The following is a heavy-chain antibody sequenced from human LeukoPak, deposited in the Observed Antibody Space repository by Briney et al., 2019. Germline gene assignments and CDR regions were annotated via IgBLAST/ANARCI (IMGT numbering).Heavy chain of an antibody. J-gene: IGHJ4*02. D-gene: IGHD5-12*01. CDR2: IKSKTDGGTT. CDR3: TTLSLIGATIGSGDY. V-gene: IGHV3-15*01. CDR1: GFTFSNAW. Sequence: PGGSLRLSCAASGFTFSNAWMSWVRQAPGKGLEWVGRIKSKTDGGTTDYAAPVKGRFTISRDDSKNTLYLQMNSLKTEDTAVYYCTTLSLIGATIGSGDYWGQGTLVTVSS.